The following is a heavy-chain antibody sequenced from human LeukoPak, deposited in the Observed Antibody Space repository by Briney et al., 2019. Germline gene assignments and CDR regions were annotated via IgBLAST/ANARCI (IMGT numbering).Heavy chain of an antibody. Sequence: GRSLRLSCAASGFTFSSYAMHWVRQAPGKGLEWVAVISDDGINEYYVDSVKGRFTISRDNSKNTLYLQMNSLRTEDTAMYYCARSYRYSGWKYFDYWGQGTLVTVSS. CDR2: ISDDGINE. CDR1: GFTFSSYA. D-gene: IGHD5-12*01. V-gene: IGHV3-30-3*01. J-gene: IGHJ4*02. CDR3: ARSYRYSGWKYFDY.